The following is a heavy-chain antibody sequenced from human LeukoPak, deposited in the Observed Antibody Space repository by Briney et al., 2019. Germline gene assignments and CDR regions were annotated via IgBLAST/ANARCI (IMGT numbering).Heavy chain of an antibody. CDR3: ARVGYSSGWSPGRNNWFDP. V-gene: IGHV3-48*03. Sequence: GGSLRLSCAASGFTFSSYDMNWVRQAPGKGLEWVSYISSSGSTIYYADSVKGRFTISRDNAKNSLYLQMNSLRAEDTAVYYCARVGYSSGWSPGRNNWFDPWGQGTLVTVSS. CDR1: GFTFSSYD. D-gene: IGHD6-19*01. CDR2: ISSSGSTI. J-gene: IGHJ5*02.